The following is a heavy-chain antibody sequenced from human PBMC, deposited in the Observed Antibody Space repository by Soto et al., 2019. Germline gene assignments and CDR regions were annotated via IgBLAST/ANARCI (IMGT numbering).Heavy chain of an antibody. Sequence: QVQLVQSGAEVKKPGASVKVSCKASGYTFTSYGISWVRQSPGQGLEWMGWISAYNGNTNYAQKLQGRVTMTTDTSTSTAYMELRSLRSDDTAVYYCERDAALGSGSPYWFDPWGQGNLVTVSS. D-gene: IGHD3-10*01. J-gene: IGHJ5*02. CDR3: ERDAALGSGSPYWFDP. CDR2: ISAYNGNT. V-gene: IGHV1-18*01. CDR1: GYTFTSYG.